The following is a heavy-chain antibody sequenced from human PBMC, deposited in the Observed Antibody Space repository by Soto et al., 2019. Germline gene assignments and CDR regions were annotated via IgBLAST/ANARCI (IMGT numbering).Heavy chain of an antibody. J-gene: IGHJ4*02. CDR2: FDPEDGET. CDR1: GYTLTELS. Sequence: ASVKVSCKVSGYTLTELSMHWVRQAPGKGLEWMGGFDPEDGETIYAQKFQGRVTMTEDTSTDTAYMELSSLRSEDTAVYYCATIGRFWSGYYYFDYWGQGTLVTVSS. D-gene: IGHD3-3*01. CDR3: ATIGRFWSGYYYFDY. V-gene: IGHV1-24*01.